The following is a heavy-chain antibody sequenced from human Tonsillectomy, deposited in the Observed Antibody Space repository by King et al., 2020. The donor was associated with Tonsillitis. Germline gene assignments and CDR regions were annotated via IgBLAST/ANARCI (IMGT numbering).Heavy chain of an antibody. Sequence: VQLVESGGGLIQPGGSLRLSCAASGFTVSSNYMSWVRQAPGKGLEWVSVVYAGGATNYADSVKGRFTISRDNFKNTVYLQMNSLRAEDTAVYYCARSPIGYGLPQFDYWGRGTLVTVSS. V-gene: IGHV3-53*01. CDR1: GFTVSSNY. CDR3: ARSPIGYGLPQFDY. D-gene: IGHD5-12*01. CDR2: VYAGGAT. J-gene: IGHJ4*02.